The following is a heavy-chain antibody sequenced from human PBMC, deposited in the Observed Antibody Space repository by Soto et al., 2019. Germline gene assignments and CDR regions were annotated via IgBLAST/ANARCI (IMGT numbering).Heavy chain of an antibody. J-gene: IGHJ5*02. CDR2: IYYSGTT. CDR3: ARQSPDYLGSVGWFDP. V-gene: IGHV4-39*01. D-gene: IGHD1-26*01. CDR1: GGSISSSSYY. Sequence: SETLSLTCTVSGGSISSSSYYWVWIRQPPGKGLEWIGSIYYSGTTYYNPSLKSRVTISVDTSKNRFSLKLRSVTAADTAVYYCARQSPDYLGSVGWFDPWGQGTLVTVSS.